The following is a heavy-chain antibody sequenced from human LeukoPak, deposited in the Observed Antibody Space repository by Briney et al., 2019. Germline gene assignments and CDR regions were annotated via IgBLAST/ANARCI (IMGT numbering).Heavy chain of an antibody. CDR3: ARNQLGYCSSTSCPEGYYFDY. J-gene: IGHJ4*02. CDR1: GGSISSYY. V-gene: IGHV4-59*01. CDR2: IYYSGST. D-gene: IGHD2-2*01. Sequence: SETLSLTCAVSGGSISSYYLSWIRQPPGKGLEWIGYIYYSGSTNYNPSLKSRVTISVDTSKNQFSLKLSSVTAADTVVYYCARNQLGYCSSTSCPEGYYFDYWGQGTLVTVSS.